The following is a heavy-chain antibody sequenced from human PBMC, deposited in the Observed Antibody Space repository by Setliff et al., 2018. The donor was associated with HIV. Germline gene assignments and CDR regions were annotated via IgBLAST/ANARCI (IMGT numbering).Heavy chain of an antibody. J-gene: IGHJ4*02. Sequence: NHSETLSLTCTVSGGSISSSSYYWGWIRQPPGKGLEWIATIYYSGTTYYNPSLKSRLTISVDTSKNHFSLKLSSVTAADTAVYYCARQRRYGYYYGSGSLDYFDYWGQGTLVTVSS. D-gene: IGHD3-10*01. V-gene: IGHV4-39*01. CDR3: ARQRRYGYYYGSGSLDYFDY. CDR2: IYYSGTT. CDR1: GGSISSSSYY.